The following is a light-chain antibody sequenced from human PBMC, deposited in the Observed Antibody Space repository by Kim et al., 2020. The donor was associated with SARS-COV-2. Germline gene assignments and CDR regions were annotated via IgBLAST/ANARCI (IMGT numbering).Light chain of an antibody. Sequence: ELTQPPSASGTPGQRVTISCSGSSSNIGSNTVNWYQQLPGTAPKLLMYSNNQRPSGVPDRFSGSKSGNTASLTISGLQAEDEADYYCSSYTSSSTYVFGTGTKVTVL. CDR3: SSYTSSSTYV. CDR1: SSNIGSNT. CDR2: SNN. J-gene: IGLJ1*01. V-gene: IGLV1-44*01.